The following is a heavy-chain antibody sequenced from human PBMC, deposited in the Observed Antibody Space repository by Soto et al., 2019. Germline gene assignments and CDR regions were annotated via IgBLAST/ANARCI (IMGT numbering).Heavy chain of an antibody. D-gene: IGHD6-13*01. CDR3: ARDSGTYSSSWDECFQH. Sequence: EVQLVESGGDLVQPGGSLRLSCAASGFSFSSYSMNWVRQAPGKGLEWVSYISRDSRTIYYADSVKGRFTISRDNAKNSLYLQMNSLRDEDTAVYYCARDSGTYSSSWDECFQHWGQGTRVTVSS. J-gene: IGHJ1*01. V-gene: IGHV3-48*02. CDR2: ISRDSRTI. CDR1: GFSFSSYS.